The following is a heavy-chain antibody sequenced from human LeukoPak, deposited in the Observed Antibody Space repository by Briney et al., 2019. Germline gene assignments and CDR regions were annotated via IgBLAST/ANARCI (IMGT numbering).Heavy chain of an antibody. J-gene: IGHJ4*02. V-gene: IGHV4-61*02. CDR3: ARAKSWLKFDY. CDR1: GGSISSSSYY. CDR2: IYSSGST. Sequence: SETLSLTCAVSGGSISSSSYYWGWIRQPAGKGREGVGRIYSSGSTNYNPSLKSRVTITVEKDKKQFSLKLSSVTAADTAVYYCARAKSWLKFDYSGPGTLVTVSS. D-gene: IGHD3-9*01.